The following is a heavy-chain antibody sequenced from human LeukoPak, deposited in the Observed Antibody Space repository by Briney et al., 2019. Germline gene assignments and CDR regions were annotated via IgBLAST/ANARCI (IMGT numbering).Heavy chain of an antibody. Sequence: SVKVSFKASGGTFSSYTISWVRQAPGQGLEWMGRIIPILGIANYAQKFQGRVTITADKSTSTAYMELSSLRSEDTAVYYCARVPAARDNWLDPWGQGTLVTVSS. CDR1: GGTFSSYT. V-gene: IGHV1-69*02. D-gene: IGHD2-2*01. J-gene: IGHJ5*02. CDR3: ARVPAARDNWLDP. CDR2: IIPILGIA.